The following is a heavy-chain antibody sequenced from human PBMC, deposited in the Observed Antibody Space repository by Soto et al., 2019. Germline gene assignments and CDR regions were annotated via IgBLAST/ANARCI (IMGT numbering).Heavy chain of an antibody. CDR3: TRGAPPYSSGWYEGDY. J-gene: IGHJ4*02. V-gene: IGHV3-49*03. CDR2: IRSKAYGGTT. Sequence: PGGSLRLSCTASGFTFGDYAMSWFRQAPGKGLEWVGFIRSKAYGGTTEYAASVKGRFTISRDDSKSIAYLQMNSLKTEGTAVYYCTRGAPPYSSGWYEGDYWGQGTLVTVSS. CDR1: GFTFGDYA. D-gene: IGHD6-19*01.